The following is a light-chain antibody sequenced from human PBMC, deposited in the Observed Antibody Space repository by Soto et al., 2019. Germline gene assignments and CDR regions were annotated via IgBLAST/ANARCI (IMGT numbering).Light chain of an antibody. CDR2: AAS. V-gene: IGKV1-12*01. Sequence: DIQMTQSPSSVTASVGDRVTITCRASQGISNWLAWYQQKPGKAPSLLIHAASSLQSGVPSRFSGSGYGTDFTLTISSLQPEDFATYFCQQANSLPVTFGPGTKVDIK. CDR1: QGISNW. J-gene: IGKJ3*01. CDR3: QQANSLPVT.